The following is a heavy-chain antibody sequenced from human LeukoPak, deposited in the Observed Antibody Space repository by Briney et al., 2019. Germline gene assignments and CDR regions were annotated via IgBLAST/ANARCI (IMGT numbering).Heavy chain of an antibody. D-gene: IGHD6-13*01. J-gene: IGHJ4*02. CDR3: AITGESSNWSLYFDY. CDR1: EFTVSSHY. CDR2: IYTDGST. Sequence: PGGSLGLPCAASEFTVSSHYMSWVRQAPGKGLEWVSVIYTDGSTYYADSVKGRFTISRDNSKNTLYLQMNNLRAEDTAVYYCAITGESSNWSLYFDYWGQGTLVTVSS. V-gene: IGHV3-53*01.